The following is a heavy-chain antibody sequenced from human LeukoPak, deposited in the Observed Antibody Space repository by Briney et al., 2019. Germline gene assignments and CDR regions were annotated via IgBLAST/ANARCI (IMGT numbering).Heavy chain of an antibody. Sequence: ASVKVSCKASGYTFTGYYLHWVRQAPGQGLEWMGWIMPNSGGTHYAQKFQGRVTLARDTSISTVYMELTTLKSDDTAVYYCARDFKVADFGFWGQGTLVTVSS. D-gene: IGHD6-19*01. CDR1: GYTFTGYY. CDR3: ARDFKVADFGF. CDR2: IMPNSGGT. J-gene: IGHJ4*02. V-gene: IGHV1-2*02.